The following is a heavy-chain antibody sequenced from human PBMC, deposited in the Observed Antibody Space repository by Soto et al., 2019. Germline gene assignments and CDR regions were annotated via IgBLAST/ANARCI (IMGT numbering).Heavy chain of an antibody. CDR1: GYTFTSYY. J-gene: IGHJ6*02. CDR3: AKSIAVAGTPYYYYYGMDV. CDR2: INPSGGSS. D-gene: IGHD6-19*01. V-gene: IGHV1-46*01. Sequence: ASVKVSCKASGYTFTSYYMHWVRQAPGQGREWMGIINPSGGSSSYAQKFQGRVTMTRDASTSTVYMELSSLRSEDTAVYYCAKSIAVAGTPYYYYYGMDVWGQGTTVTVSS.